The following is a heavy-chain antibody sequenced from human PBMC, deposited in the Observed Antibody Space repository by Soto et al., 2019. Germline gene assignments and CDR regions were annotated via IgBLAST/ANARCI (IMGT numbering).Heavy chain of an antibody. Sequence: QVQLVESGGGVVQPGRSLRLSCAASGFTFSSYGMHWVRQAPGKGLEWVAVISYDGSNKYYADSVKGRFTISRDNSKNTLYLQMNSLRAEDTAVYYCAKDLPTAPNYFDYWGQGTLVTVSS. J-gene: IGHJ4*02. CDR3: AKDLPTAPNYFDY. CDR2: ISYDGSNK. D-gene: IGHD6-25*01. V-gene: IGHV3-30*18. CDR1: GFTFSSYG.